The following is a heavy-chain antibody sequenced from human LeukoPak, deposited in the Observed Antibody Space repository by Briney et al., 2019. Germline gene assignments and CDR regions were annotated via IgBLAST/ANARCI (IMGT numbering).Heavy chain of an antibody. V-gene: IGHV3-21*04. J-gene: IGHJ3*02. CDR1: GFTFSSYS. D-gene: IGHD3-16*02. Sequence: GGSLRLSCAASGFTFSSYSMNWVRQAPGKGLEWVSSICGSGDNMDYADSVKGRFTISRDNSKNTLYLQMNSLRAEDTAVYYCARDIGDAFDIWGQGTMVAVSS. CDR2: ICGSGDNM. CDR3: ARDIGDAFDI.